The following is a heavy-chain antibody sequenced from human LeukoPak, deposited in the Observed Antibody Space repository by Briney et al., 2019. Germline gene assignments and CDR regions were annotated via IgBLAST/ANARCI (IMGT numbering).Heavy chain of an antibody. CDR2: IFTRGTT. Sequence: SETLSLTCTVSGGSISSGSYYWNWIRQPAGKGLEWLGNIFTRGTTNYNAALESRLTISLDTARNQFSLSLRSVTAADTAIYFCARSSLAVYFNYWGQGTLVTASS. V-gene: IGHV4-61*09. CDR3: ARSSLAVYFNY. CDR1: GGSISSGSYY. J-gene: IGHJ4*02. D-gene: IGHD6-19*01.